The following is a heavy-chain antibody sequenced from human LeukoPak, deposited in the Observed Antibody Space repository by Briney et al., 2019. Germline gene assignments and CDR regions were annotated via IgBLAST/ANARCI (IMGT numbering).Heavy chain of an antibody. CDR3: ARHMDSSCYYYGMDV. J-gene: IGHJ6*02. Sequence: NPSESRSLACTVAGGSISRDSWSWIRQPPGEGLEWVGYIYYTGSTNYNPSLKSRVTISVDTSKNQFSLLLSSVTAADTAVYYCARHMDSSCYYYGMDVWGQGTTVTVSS. CDR2: IYYTGST. V-gene: IGHV4-59*08. D-gene: IGHD6-6*01. CDR1: GGSISRDS.